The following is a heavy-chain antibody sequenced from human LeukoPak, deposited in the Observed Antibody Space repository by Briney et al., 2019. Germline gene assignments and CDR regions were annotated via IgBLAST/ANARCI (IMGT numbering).Heavy chain of an antibody. V-gene: IGHV3-7*01. CDR3: ARGGILTGYYSHYYYYYMDV. Sequence: GGSLRLSCAASGFTFSSYWMSWVRQAPGKGLEWVANIKQDGSEKYYVDSVKGRFTISRDNAKNSLYLQMNSLRAEDTAVYYCARGGILTGYYSHYYYYYMDVWGKGTTVTISS. D-gene: IGHD3-9*01. CDR2: IKQDGSEK. J-gene: IGHJ6*03. CDR1: GFTFSSYW.